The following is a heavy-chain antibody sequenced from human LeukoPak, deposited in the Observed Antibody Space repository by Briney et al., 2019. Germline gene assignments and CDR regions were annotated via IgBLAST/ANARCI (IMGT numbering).Heavy chain of an antibody. D-gene: IGHD2-15*01. Sequence: SETLSLTCTVSGGSISSFYWNWIRHPPGKGLEWIGYIHYSGSTNYNPYLKSRVTISVDTSKNQFSLKLSSVTAADTAVYYCAREVRDCSGGSCSHVFDYWGQGTLVTVSS. V-gene: IGHV4-59*01. CDR2: IHYSGST. CDR1: GGSISSFY. CDR3: AREVRDCSGGSCSHVFDY. J-gene: IGHJ4*02.